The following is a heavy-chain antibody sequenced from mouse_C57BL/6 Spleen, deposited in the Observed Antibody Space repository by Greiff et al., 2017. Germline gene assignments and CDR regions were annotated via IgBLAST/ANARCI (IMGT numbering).Heavy chain of an antibody. CDR2: IYPGDGDT. J-gene: IGHJ4*01. V-gene: IGHV1-82*01. D-gene: IGHD1-1*01. CDR3: AREGLITTVVGGAMDY. Sequence: VKLQESGPELVKPGASVKISCKASGYAFSSSWMNWVKQRPGKGLEWIGRIYPGDGDTNYNGKFKGKATLTADKSSSTAYMQLSSLTSEDSAVYFCAREGLITTVVGGAMDYWGQGTSVTVSS. CDR1: GYAFSSSW.